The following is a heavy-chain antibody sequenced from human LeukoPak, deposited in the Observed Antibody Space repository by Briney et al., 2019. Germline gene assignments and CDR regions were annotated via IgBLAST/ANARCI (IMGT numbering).Heavy chain of an antibody. CDR2: AYYSGST. CDR1: GGSISGSY. J-gene: IGHJ4*02. D-gene: IGHD3-22*01. CDR3: ARSDYYDSSGYYQFDS. Sequence: SETLSLTCTVSGGSISGSYWSWIRQPPGRGLEWIGYAYYSGSTNYNPSFKSRVTISVDTSKNQFSLKLSSVTAADTAVYYCARSDYYDSSGYYQFDSWGQGTLVTVSS. V-gene: IGHV4-59*01.